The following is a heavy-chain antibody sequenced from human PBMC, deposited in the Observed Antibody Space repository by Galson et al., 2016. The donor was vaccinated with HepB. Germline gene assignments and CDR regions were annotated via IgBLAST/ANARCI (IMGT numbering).Heavy chain of an antibody. D-gene: IGHD3-22*01. CDR2: ISYDGSNK. J-gene: IGHJ6*02. Sequence: SLRLSCAASGFNFSSYGMHWVRQAPGKGLEWVAVISYDGSNKYYADSVKGRFTISRDNSKNTPYLQMNSLRAEDTAVYYCAKDLSAYDSSGYLFSGMDVWGQGTTVTVSS. CDR1: GFNFSSYG. CDR3: AKDLSAYDSSGYLFSGMDV. V-gene: IGHV3-30*18.